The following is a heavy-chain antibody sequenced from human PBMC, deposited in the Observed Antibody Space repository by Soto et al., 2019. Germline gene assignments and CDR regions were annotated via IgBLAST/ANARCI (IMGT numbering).Heavy chain of an antibody. CDR2: ISYDGNNK. V-gene: IGHV3-30*18. CDR3: AKLVGQQLEYFQH. CDR1: GFTFSSYG. D-gene: IGHD6-13*01. J-gene: IGHJ1*01. Sequence: QPGGSLRLSCAASGFTFSSYGMHWVRQAPGKGLEWVAVISYDGNNKYYAESVKGRFTISRDNSKNTLYLQMNSLRAEDTAVYYCAKLVGQQLEYFQHWGQGTLVTVSS.